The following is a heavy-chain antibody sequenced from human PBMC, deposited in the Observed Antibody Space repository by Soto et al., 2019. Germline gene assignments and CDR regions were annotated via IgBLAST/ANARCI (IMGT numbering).Heavy chain of an antibody. CDR1: GYSFTSYW. CDR2: IYPGDSDT. Sequence: EVQLVQSGAEVKKPGESLKISCKGSGYSFTSYWIGWVRQMPGKGLEWMGIIYPGDSDTRYSPSFQGQVTISADKSISTAYLQWSSLKASDTAMYYCARPGYYDFWSGPSPGGGMDVWGQGTTVTVSS. J-gene: IGHJ6*02. CDR3: ARPGYYDFWSGPSPGGGMDV. V-gene: IGHV5-51*01. D-gene: IGHD3-3*01.